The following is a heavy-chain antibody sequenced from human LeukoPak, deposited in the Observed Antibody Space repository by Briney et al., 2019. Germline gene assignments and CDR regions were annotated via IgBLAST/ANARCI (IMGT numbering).Heavy chain of an antibody. J-gene: IGHJ4*02. V-gene: IGHV3-7*01. Sequence: GSLRLSCAASGFTFNSFFLNWVRLTPGRELEWVACISQDGSETFYVDSVWGRFTISRDNTKNSLYLQMNSLRAEDTAVYFCVRDLGHSRHYFEYWGQGALVTVSS. CDR1: GFTFNSFF. CDR2: ISQDGSET. D-gene: IGHD7-27*01. CDR3: VRDLGHSRHYFEY.